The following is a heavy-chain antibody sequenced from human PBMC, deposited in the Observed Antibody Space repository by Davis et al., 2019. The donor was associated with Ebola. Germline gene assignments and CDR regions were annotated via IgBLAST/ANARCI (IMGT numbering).Heavy chain of an antibody. D-gene: IGHD2-15*01. CDR3: ARSNEGYCSGGSCSPIKFFDY. Sequence: GGSLKISCAASGFTFSSYAMHWVRQAPGKGLEWVAVISYDGSYKYYADSVKGRFTISRDNSKNTLYLQMNSLRAEDTAVYYCARSNEGYCSGGSCSPIKFFDYWGQGTLVTVSS. J-gene: IGHJ4*02. CDR2: ISYDGSYK. V-gene: IGHV3-30-3*01. CDR1: GFTFSSYA.